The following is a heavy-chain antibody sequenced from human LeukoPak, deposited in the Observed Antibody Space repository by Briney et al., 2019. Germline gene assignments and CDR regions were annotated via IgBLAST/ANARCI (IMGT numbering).Heavy chain of an antibody. Sequence: GGSLRLSCAASGFTFSSYNMNWVRQAPGKGLEWVANIKEDGSEKYYVDSVKGRFTISRDNAKNSLHLQMNSLRAEDTAVYYCARDRNTDFWSGYYTNYFDSWGQGTLVTVSS. V-gene: IGHV3-7*01. CDR1: GFTFSSYN. D-gene: IGHD3-3*01. CDR2: IKEDGSEK. J-gene: IGHJ4*02. CDR3: ARDRNTDFWSGYYTNYFDS.